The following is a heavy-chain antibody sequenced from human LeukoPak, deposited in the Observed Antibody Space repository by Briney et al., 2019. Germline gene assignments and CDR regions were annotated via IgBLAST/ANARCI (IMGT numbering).Heavy chain of an antibody. Sequence: GGSLPLSCAASAFGVSRYWMHWVRQAPGKGLVWVSHINSDGSSTTYADSVKGRFTISRDNAKSTLYLQMNSLRAEDTAVYYCARDDPGIGIDYWGQGTLVTVSS. J-gene: IGHJ4*02. CDR3: ARDDPGIGIDY. CDR2: INSDGSST. V-gene: IGHV3-74*01. CDR1: AFGVSRYW. D-gene: IGHD1-26*01.